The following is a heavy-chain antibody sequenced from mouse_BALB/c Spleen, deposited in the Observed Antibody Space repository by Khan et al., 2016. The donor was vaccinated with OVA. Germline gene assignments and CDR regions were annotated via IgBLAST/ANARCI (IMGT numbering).Heavy chain of an antibody. Sequence: EVKLEESGGGLVQPGGSMKLSCVASGFTFSNFWMNWVRQSPEKGLEWVAEIRLKSNNYATHYAESVKGRFTISRDDSKSSVYLPMNNLRDEDTGIDYCSRPGGYYAWFAYWGQGTLVTVSA. D-gene: IGHD2-3*01. CDR2: IRLKSNNYAT. CDR1: GFTFSNFW. V-gene: IGHV6-6*02. CDR3: SRPGGYYAWFAY. J-gene: IGHJ3*01.